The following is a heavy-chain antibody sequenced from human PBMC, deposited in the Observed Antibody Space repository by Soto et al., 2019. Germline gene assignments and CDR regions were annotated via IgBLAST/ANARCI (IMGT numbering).Heavy chain of an antibody. Sequence: QVQLVESGGGVVQPGTSLRLSCAASGYTFRSHGMHWVRQAPGKGLEWVADIWNDGSKTYYADSVKGRFAISRDDSRNTLYLQMSSLRAEDTAVYYCARDTWGNDYKVLDNWGQGTQVTVSS. CDR1: GYTFRSHG. CDR2: IWNDGSKT. J-gene: IGHJ1*01. D-gene: IGHD3-16*01. V-gene: IGHV3-33*01. CDR3: ARDTWGNDYKVLDN.